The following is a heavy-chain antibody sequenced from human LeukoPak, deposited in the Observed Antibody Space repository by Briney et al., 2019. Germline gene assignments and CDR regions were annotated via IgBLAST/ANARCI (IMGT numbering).Heavy chain of an antibody. D-gene: IGHD3-10*01. CDR1: GFTFSSYS. CDR2: ISSSSSYI. CDR3: ARVWGIAVRGVIDY. Sequence: GGSLRLSCAASGFTFSSYSMNWVRQAPGKGLEWVSSISSSSSYIYYADSVKGRFTISRDNAKNSLYLQMNSLRAEDTAVYYCARVWGIAVRGVIDYWGQGTLVTVSS. V-gene: IGHV3-21*01. J-gene: IGHJ4*02.